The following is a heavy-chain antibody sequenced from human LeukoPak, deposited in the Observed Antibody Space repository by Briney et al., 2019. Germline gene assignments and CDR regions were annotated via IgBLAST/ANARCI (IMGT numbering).Heavy chain of an antibody. D-gene: IGHD4-17*01. V-gene: IGHV3-21*01. Sequence: GGSLRLSCAASGFTFSSYSMNWVRQAPGKGLEWVSFITSSSSYIYYADSVKGRFTISRDNTKNSLYLQMGSLRAEDTAVYYCARDAYGDYVGGADNWGQGTLVTVSS. J-gene: IGHJ4*02. CDR2: ITSSSSYI. CDR1: GFTFSSYS. CDR3: ARDAYGDYVGGADN.